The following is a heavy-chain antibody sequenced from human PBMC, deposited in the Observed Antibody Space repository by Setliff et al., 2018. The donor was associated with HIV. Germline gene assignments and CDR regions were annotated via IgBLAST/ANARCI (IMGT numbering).Heavy chain of an antibody. CDR2: IYYSGSS. CDR3: ARQRGLRGYYDSSGYSGWFFDL. V-gene: IGHV4-59*08. CDR1: GGSIRSYY. J-gene: IGHJ2*01. D-gene: IGHD3-22*01. Sequence: SETLSLTCTVSGGSIRSYYWSWIRQSPGKGLEWIGYIYYSGSSYYNPSLKSRVTISVDTSKNQFSLKLSSVTAADTAVYYCARQRGLRGYYDSSGYSGWFFDLWGRGTLVTVSS.